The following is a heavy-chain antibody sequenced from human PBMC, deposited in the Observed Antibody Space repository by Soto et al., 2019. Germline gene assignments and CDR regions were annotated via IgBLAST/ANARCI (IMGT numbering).Heavy chain of an antibody. CDR3: ARSSGWYSWFDY. CDR2: INHSGST. V-gene: IGHV4-34*01. D-gene: IGHD6-19*01. CDR1: GGSFSGYY. J-gene: IGHJ4*02. Sequence: QVQLQQWGAGLLKPSETLSLTCAVYGGSFSGYYWSWIRQPPGKGLEWIGEINHSGSTNYNPSLKSRVTISVDTSKNQFSLKLSSVTAADTAVYYCARSSGWYSWFDYWGQGTLVTVSS.